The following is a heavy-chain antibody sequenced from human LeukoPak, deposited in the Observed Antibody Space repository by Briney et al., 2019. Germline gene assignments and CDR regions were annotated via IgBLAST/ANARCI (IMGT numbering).Heavy chain of an antibody. Sequence: GGSLRLSCAASGFTFNTYNMNWFRQTPGKGLEWVAKIKADGGEKDHVASVKGRFTISRDNAKNSLYLQMNSLRVEDTAVYYCARGGAARPDFWGQGTLVTVSS. CDR3: ARGGAARPDF. CDR2: IKADGGEK. V-gene: IGHV3-7*01. D-gene: IGHD6-6*01. CDR1: GFTFNTYN. J-gene: IGHJ4*02.